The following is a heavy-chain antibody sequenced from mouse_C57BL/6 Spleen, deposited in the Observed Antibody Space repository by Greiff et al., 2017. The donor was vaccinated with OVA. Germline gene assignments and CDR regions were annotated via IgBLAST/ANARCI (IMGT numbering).Heavy chain of an antibody. V-gene: IGHV1-64*01. Sequence: QVQLQQSGAELVKPGASVKLSCKASGYTFTSYWMHWVKQRPGQGLEWIGMIHPNSGSTNYNEKFKSKATLTVDKSSSTAYMQLSSLTSEDSAVYYCARRGDSGYFDYWGQGTTLTVSS. CDR3: ARRGDSGYFDY. CDR1: GYTFTSYW. J-gene: IGHJ2*01. D-gene: IGHD3-1*01. CDR2: IHPNSGST.